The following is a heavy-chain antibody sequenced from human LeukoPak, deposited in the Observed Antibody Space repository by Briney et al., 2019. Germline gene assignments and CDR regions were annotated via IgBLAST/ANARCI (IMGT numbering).Heavy chain of an antibody. CDR2: INAGNGNT. V-gene: IGHV1-3*01. Sequence: ASVKVSCKASGYTFTSYAMHWVRQAPGQRLEWMGWINAGNGNTKYSQKFQGRVTITRDTSASTAYMELSSLRSEDTAVYYCARGSPLCYDYVWGSYRYSVYWGQGTLVTVSS. CDR3: ARGSPLCYDYVWGSYRYSVY. D-gene: IGHD3-16*02. J-gene: IGHJ4*02. CDR1: GYTFTSYA.